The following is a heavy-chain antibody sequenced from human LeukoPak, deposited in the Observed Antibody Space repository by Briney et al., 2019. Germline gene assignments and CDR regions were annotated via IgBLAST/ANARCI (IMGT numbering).Heavy chain of an antibody. CDR1: GFAFSTYA. V-gene: IGHV3-30*03. D-gene: IGHD1-26*01. Sequence: PGRSLRLSCSASGFAFSTYAMHWVRQAPGKGLEWVAVISYDGSYKDYGDPVKGRFTLSRDNSKSTVFLEMSSLRAEDTAVYHCARARLQWEVRYPRFDSWGQGTLVTVSS. J-gene: IGHJ4*02. CDR3: ARARLQWEVRYPRFDS. CDR2: ISYDGSYK.